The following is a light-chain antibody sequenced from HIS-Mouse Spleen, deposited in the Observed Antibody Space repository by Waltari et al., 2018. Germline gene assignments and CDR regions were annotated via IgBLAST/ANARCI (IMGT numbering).Light chain of an antibody. V-gene: IGKV2-28*01. CDR2: LGS. J-gene: IGKJ3*01. CDR1: QSLLHSNGYNY. Sequence: DIVMTTSPLSLPVTPGEPASIPCRSSQSLLHSNGYNYLDWYLQKPGQSPQLLIYLGSNRASGVPDRFSGSGSGTDFTLKISRVEAEDVGVYYCMQALQTPFTFGPGTKVDIK. CDR3: MQALQTPFT.